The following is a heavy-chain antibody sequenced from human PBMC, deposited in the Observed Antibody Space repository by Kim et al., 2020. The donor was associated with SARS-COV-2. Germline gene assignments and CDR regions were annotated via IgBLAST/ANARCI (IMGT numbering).Heavy chain of an antibody. CDR3: ATTDKTGTHPLGY. V-gene: IGHV3-11*06. J-gene: IGHJ4*02. CDR2: ISSSSSYT. Sequence: GGSLRLSCAASGFTFSDYYMSWIRQAPGKGLEWVSYISSSSSYTNYADSVKGRFTISRDNAKNSLYLQMNSLRAEDTAVYYCATTDKTGTHPLGYWGQGTLVTVSS. D-gene: IGHD1-7*01. CDR1: GFTFSDYY.